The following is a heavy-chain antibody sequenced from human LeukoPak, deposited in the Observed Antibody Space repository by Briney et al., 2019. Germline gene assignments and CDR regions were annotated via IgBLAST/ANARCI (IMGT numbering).Heavy chain of an antibody. J-gene: IGHJ6*02. Sequence: SVKVSCKASGGTFSSYAISWVRQAPGQGLEWMGGIIPIFGTANYAQKFQGRVAITTDESTSTAYMELSSLRSEDTAVYYCARRYFDWLLYNGGYYDYYYGMDVWGQGTTVTVSS. D-gene: IGHD3-9*01. CDR1: GGTFSSYA. V-gene: IGHV1-69*05. CDR3: ARRYFDWLLYNGGYYDYYYGMDV. CDR2: IIPIFGTA.